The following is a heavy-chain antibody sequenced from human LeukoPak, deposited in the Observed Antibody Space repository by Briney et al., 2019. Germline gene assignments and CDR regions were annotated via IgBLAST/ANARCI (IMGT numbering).Heavy chain of an antibody. CDR3: ARLRLRGFGWSDP. V-gene: IGHV4-59*01. Sequence: PSETLSLTCTVSGGSISSYYWSWIRQPPGKGLEWIGYIYYSGSTNYNPSLKSRVTISVDMSKNQFSLKLSSVTAADTAVYYCARLRLRGFGWSDPWGQGTLVTVSS. CDR2: IYYSGST. D-gene: IGHD4-17*01. CDR1: GGSISSYY. J-gene: IGHJ5*02.